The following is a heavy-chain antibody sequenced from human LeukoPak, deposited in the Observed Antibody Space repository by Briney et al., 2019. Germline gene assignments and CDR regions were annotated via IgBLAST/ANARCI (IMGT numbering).Heavy chain of an antibody. D-gene: IGHD1-1*01. CDR2: ISSSSSTI. CDR3: AREVEHAFDI. CDR1: GFTFSSYS. J-gene: IGHJ3*02. Sequence: PGGSLRLFCAASGFTFSSYSMNWVRQAPGKGLEWVSYISSSSSTIYYADSVKGRFTISRDNAKNSLYLQMNSLRAEDTAVYYCAREVEHAFDIWGQGTTVTVSS. V-gene: IGHV3-48*01.